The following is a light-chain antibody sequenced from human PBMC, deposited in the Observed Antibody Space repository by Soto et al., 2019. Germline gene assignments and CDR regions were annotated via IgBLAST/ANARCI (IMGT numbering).Light chain of an antibody. CDR1: QSVSSSY. Sequence: EIVVTQSPGTLSLSPGERATLSCRASQSVSSSYLAWYQQKPGQAPRLLIYGASSRATDIPDRFSVSGSGTDFTLTSSRLEREDFAVYYCQQYGSSPPQTFRQGTKLEI. CDR3: QQYGSSPPQT. CDR2: GAS. V-gene: IGKV3-20*01. J-gene: IGKJ2*01.